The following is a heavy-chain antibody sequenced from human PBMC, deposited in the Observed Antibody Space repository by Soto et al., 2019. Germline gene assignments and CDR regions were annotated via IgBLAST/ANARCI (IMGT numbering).Heavy chain of an antibody. CDR1: GYSFTNYW. CDR3: ARRPSDYYGMDV. CDR2: IYPYDSDT. Sequence: LKISCKGSGYSFTNYWIAWVRQMPGKGLEWMAIIYPYDSDTTYSPSFQGQVTISADKSINTAYLQWSSLKASDTAIYYCARRPSDYYGMDVWGQGTMVTVSS. J-gene: IGHJ6*02. V-gene: IGHV5-51*01. D-gene: IGHD1-26*01.